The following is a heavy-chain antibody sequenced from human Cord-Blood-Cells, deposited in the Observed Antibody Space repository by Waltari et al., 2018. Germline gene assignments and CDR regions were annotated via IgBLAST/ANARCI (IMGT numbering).Heavy chain of an antibody. J-gene: IGHJ3*02. CDR2: IYYSGST. CDR3: ARGRGDIVVVTASDAFDI. Sequence: QVQLQESGPGLVKPSQTLSLTCTVSGGPISSGGYYWSWIRQPPGTGLEWIGYIYYSGSTYYNPTLKSRVTISVDTSKNQFSLKLSSVTAADTAVYYCARGRGDIVVVTASDAFDIWGQGTMVTVSS. CDR1: GGPISSGGYY. D-gene: IGHD2-21*02. V-gene: IGHV4-31*03.